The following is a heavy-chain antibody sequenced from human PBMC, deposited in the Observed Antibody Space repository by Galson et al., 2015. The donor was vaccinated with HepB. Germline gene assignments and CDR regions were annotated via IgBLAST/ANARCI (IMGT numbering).Heavy chain of an antibody. CDR1: GDSIGGYC. V-gene: IGHV4-4*07. J-gene: IGHJ4*02. CDR3: ARNNYFDL. CDR2: IYTTGSIYSTGST. Sequence: ETLSLTCTVSGDSIGGYCWSWIRQPAGKGLEWIGRIYTTGSIYSTGSTNYSPSLKSRITMSVDTSKKQVSLQLRSVTAADTAVYYCARNNYFDLWGQGTLVTVSS.